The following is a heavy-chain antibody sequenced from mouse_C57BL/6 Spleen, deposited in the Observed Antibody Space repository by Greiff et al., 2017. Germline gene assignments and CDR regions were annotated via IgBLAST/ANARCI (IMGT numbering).Heavy chain of an antibody. CDR2: INPSSGYT. V-gene: IGHV1-7*01. CDR3: AREGYDSDLDY. D-gene: IGHD2-4*01. Sequence: VQLQQSGAELAKPGASVKLSCTASGYTFTSYWMHWVKQRPGQGLEWIGYINPSSGYTKYTQKFKDRSTLTEDKSSSTAYMQLSSLTYEDSAVYYCAREGYDSDLDYWGQGTTLTVSS. CDR1: GYTFTSYW. J-gene: IGHJ2*01.